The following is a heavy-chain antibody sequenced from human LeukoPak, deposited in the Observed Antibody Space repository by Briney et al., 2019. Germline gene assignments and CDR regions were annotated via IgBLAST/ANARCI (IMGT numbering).Heavy chain of an antibody. J-gene: IGHJ5*02. CDR2: IYSDGST. D-gene: IGHD3-10*01. Sequence: GGSLRLSCAASGFTVSSNYMSWVRQAPGTGLEWVSEIYSDGSTYYAASVKGRFSISRDKSKNTVYLQMNSLRAEDTAVYYCARDYVSGSFGPWGQGTLVTVSS. CDR1: GFTVSSNY. V-gene: IGHV3-53*01. CDR3: ARDYVSGSFGP.